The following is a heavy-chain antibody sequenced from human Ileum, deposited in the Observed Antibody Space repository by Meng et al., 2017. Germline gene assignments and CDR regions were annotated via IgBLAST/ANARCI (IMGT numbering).Heavy chain of an antibody. D-gene: IGHD1-1*01. CDR3: AKWRTASQSEFEY. J-gene: IGHJ4*02. Sequence: GESLKISCAASGFSFSESHMNWLRQAPGKGLEWVASIVGTATTTYYAGSVKGRFTISRDNAKNSLYLQMNSLRVEDTAVYYCAKWRTASQSEFEYWGQGTTVTVSS. CDR1: GFSFSESH. CDR2: IVGTATTT. V-gene: IGHV3-23*01.